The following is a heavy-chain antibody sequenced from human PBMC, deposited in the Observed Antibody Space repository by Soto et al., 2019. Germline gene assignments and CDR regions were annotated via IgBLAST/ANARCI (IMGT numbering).Heavy chain of an antibody. Sequence: PGGSLRLSGVASVFTFSNYNMNWVRQAPGKGLEWVSHISGTGVYIHYADAVKGRFTISRDSAKSSVYLQMNSLRAEDTAVYYCAREGALKPFSSWGQGALVTVS. CDR3: AREGALKPFSS. J-gene: IGHJ5*02. CDR2: ISGTGVYI. CDR1: VFTFSNYN. V-gene: IGHV3-21*01.